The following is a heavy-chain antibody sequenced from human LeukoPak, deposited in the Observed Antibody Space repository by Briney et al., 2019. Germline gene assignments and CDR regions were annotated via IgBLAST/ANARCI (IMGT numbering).Heavy chain of an antibody. V-gene: IGHV3-30-3*01. J-gene: IGHJ4*02. CDR3: ARDLRGYGYFDY. Sequence: GGSLRLSCAASGFTFSSYAMHWVRQAPGKGLEWVAVISYDGSNKYYADSVKGRFTISRDNSKNTLYLQMNSLRAEDTAVYYCARDLRGYGYFDYWGQGTLVTVSS. CDR1: GFTFSSYA. CDR2: ISYDGSNK. D-gene: IGHD3-10*01.